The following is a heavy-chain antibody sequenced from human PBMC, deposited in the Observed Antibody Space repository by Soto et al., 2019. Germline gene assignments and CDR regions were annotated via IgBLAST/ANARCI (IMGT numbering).Heavy chain of an antibody. V-gene: IGHV3-33*01. CDR1: GFTFSSYG. CDR2: IWYDGSNK. Sequence: QVQLVESGGGVVQPGRSLRLSCAASGFTFSSYGMHWVRQAPGKGLEWVAVIWYDGSNKYYADSVKGRFTISRDNSKNTLVLQKNSLRGEEKAGYFLSRASWDPSRLGAPGGFDIWGQGTMVTVSS. J-gene: IGHJ3*02. D-gene: IGHD3-16*01. CDR3: SRASWDPSRLGAPGGFDI.